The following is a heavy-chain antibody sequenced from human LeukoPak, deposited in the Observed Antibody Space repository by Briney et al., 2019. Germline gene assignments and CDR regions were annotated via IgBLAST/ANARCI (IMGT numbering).Heavy chain of an antibody. V-gene: IGHV3-20*04. CDR3: ARGYSSATRGSGGAFDI. Sequence: GGSLRLSCAASGFTFDDYGMSWVRQAPGKGLEWVSGINWNGGSTGYADSVKGRFTISRDNAKNSLYLQMNSLRAEDTALYYCARGYSSATRGSGGAFDIWGQGTMVTVSS. J-gene: IGHJ3*02. CDR2: INWNGGST. D-gene: IGHD6-19*01. CDR1: GFTFDDYG.